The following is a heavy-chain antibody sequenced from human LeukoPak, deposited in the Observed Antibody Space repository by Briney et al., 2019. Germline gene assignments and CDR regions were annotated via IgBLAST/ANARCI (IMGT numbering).Heavy chain of an antibody. CDR2: INHSGST. J-gene: IGHJ4*02. D-gene: IGHD6-19*01. CDR3: ARGQRGWPVAGIPPGGL. V-gene: IGHV4-34*01. CDR1: GGSFSGYY. Sequence: KPSETLSLTCAVYGGSFSGYYWSWIRQPPGKGLEWIGEINHSGSTNYNPSLKSRVTISVDTSKNQFSLKLSSVTAADTAVYYCARGQRGWPVAGIPPGGLWGQGTLVTVSS.